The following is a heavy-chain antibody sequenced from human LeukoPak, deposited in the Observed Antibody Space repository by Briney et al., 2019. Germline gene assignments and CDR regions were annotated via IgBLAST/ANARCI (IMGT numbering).Heavy chain of an antibody. D-gene: IGHD7-27*01. CDR1: GFTFSSYS. J-gene: IGHJ4*02. V-gene: IGHV3-21*01. Sequence: GGSLRLSCAASGFTFSSYSMNWVRQAPGKGLEWVSSISSSSSYIYYADSVKGRFTISRDNAKNSLYLQMNSLRAEDTAVYCCARVGILTGESRYYFDYWGQGTLVTVSS. CDR2: ISSSSSYI. CDR3: ARVGILTGESRYYFDY.